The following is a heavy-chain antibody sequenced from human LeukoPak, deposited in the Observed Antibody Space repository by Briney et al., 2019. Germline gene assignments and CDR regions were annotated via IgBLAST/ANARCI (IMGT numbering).Heavy chain of an antibody. CDR1: GFTFSSYG. CDR2: ISYDGSNK. V-gene: IGHV3-30*18. J-gene: IGHJ6*02. Sequence: QTGRSLRLSCAASGFTFSSYGMHWVRQAPGKGLVWVAVISYDGSNKYYADSVKGRFTIPRDNSKNTLYLQMNSLRAEDTAVYYCAKDLYSRGWYRVNYDYYGMDVWGQGTTVTVSS. CDR3: AKDLYSRGWYRVNYDYYGMDV. D-gene: IGHD6-19*01.